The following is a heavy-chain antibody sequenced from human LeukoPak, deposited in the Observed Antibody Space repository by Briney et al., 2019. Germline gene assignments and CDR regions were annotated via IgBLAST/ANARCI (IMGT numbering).Heavy chain of an antibody. CDR3: ATDSGGSPTGWFDP. Sequence: GASVTVSCKVSGYTLTELSMHWVRQAPGKGLEWMGGFDPEDGETIYAQKFQGRVTMTEDTSTDTAYMELSSLRSEDTAVYYCATDSGGSPTGWFDPWGQGTLVTVSS. D-gene: IGHD1-26*01. V-gene: IGHV1-24*01. J-gene: IGHJ5*02. CDR2: FDPEDGET. CDR1: GYTLTELS.